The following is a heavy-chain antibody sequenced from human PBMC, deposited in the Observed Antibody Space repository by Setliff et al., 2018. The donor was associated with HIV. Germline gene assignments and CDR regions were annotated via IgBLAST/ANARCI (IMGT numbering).Heavy chain of an antibody. CDR2: ISAYSGGT. CDR1: GFAFTNYG. V-gene: IGHV1-18*01. CDR3: AIDGLSYNILPGSIAYFHSGMDV. D-gene: IGHD3-9*01. Sequence: ASVKVSCKTSGFAFTNYGFTWVRQAPGQGLEWMGWISAYSGGTFSTLKFRDRVTLTTDTSTNTAHMELRSLRSDDTAVYYCAIDGLSYNILPGSIAYFHSGMDVWGQGTTVTVSS. J-gene: IGHJ6*02.